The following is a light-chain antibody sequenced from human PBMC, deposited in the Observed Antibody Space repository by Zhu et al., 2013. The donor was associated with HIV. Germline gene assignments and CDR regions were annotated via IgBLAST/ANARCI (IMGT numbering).Light chain of an antibody. J-gene: IGKJ1*01. Sequence: DIQMTQSPSTLSASVGDKVTITCRASQSINKWLAWYQQKAGKPPTLLIYDASTLDNDVPPRFRGSGSGTDFTLTISSLQPDDFASYYCQQYNSYSQTFGQGTKVEIK. V-gene: IGKV1-5*01. CDR3: QQYNSYSQT. CDR1: QSINKW. CDR2: DAS.